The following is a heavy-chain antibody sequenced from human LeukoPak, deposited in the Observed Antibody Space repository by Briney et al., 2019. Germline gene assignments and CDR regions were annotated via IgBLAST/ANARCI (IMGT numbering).Heavy chain of an antibody. CDR3: ARGGTQLTFPV. J-gene: IGHJ4*02. V-gene: IGHV4-59*01. Sequence: PSETLSLTCSVSGGSISSYYWSWFRQPPGKGLEWIGYMYYSGSANYNPSLKSRVTMSVDTSKNHFSLNLTSVTAADTAVYYCARGGTQLTFPVWGQGTLVTVSS. CDR2: MYYSGSA. D-gene: IGHD4/OR15-4a*01. CDR1: GGSISSYY.